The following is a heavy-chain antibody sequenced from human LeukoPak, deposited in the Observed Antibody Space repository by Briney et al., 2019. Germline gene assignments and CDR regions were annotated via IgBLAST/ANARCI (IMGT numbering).Heavy chain of an antibody. CDR2: IKQDGSEK. CDR1: GFTFSSYW. Sequence: PGGSLRLSCAASGFTFSSYWMSWVRQAPGKGLEWVANIKQDGSEKYYVDSVKGRFTISRDNAKNSLYLQMNSLRAEDTAVYCCARDEYSSSWYNDAFDIWGQGTMVTVSS. D-gene: IGHD6-13*01. V-gene: IGHV3-7*04. CDR3: ARDEYSSSWYNDAFDI. J-gene: IGHJ3*02.